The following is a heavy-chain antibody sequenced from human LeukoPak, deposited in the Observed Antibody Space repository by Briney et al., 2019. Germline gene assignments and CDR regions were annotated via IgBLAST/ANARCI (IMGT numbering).Heavy chain of an antibody. Sequence: PGGSLRLSCAASGFTFSSYWMTWVRQDPGKGLEWVANIKQDGSEKYYVDSVKGRFTISRDNAKNSLYLQMNSLRAEDTAVYYCARDRRCSSTSCYYFDYWGQGTLVTVSS. D-gene: IGHD2-2*01. J-gene: IGHJ4*02. CDR1: GFTFSSYW. CDR3: ARDRRCSSTSCYYFDY. V-gene: IGHV3-7*04. CDR2: IKQDGSEK.